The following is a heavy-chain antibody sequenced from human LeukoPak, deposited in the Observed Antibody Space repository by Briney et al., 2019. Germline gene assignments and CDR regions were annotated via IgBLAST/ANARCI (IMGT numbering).Heavy chain of an antibody. J-gene: IGHJ4*02. Sequence: GGSLRLSCAASGFTFSSYAMSWVRQAPGKGLECVSAISGSGGSTYYADSVKGRFTISRDNSKNTLYLQMNSLRAEDTAVYYCARSLGPSIRAFDYWGQGTLVTVSS. D-gene: IGHD2-21*01. V-gene: IGHV3-23*01. CDR2: ISGSGGST. CDR3: ARSLGPSIRAFDY. CDR1: GFTFSSYA.